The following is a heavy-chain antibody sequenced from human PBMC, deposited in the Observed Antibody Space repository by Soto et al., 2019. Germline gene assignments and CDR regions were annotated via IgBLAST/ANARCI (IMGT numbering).Heavy chain of an antibody. J-gene: IGHJ4*02. CDR1: GNSVSSDSYY. CDR2: ISSSGST. Sequence: SETLSLTCTVSGNSVSSDSYYWTWIRQPPGKGLEWIGYISSSGSTKYNPSLKSRVTISRDTSSNQFSLELTSVTTADTAIYYCARDIRGYSRAFDYWGQGTLVTVSS. CDR3: ARDIRGYSRAFDY. D-gene: IGHD5-18*01. V-gene: IGHV4-61*01.